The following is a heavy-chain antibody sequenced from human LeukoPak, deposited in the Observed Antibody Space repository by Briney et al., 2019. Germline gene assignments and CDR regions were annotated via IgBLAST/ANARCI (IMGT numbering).Heavy chain of an antibody. CDR3: TTLPMEYYYYGMDV. J-gene: IGHJ6*02. Sequence: GGSLRLSCAASGFTFSNAWMSWVRQAPGKGLEWVGRIKSKTDGGTTDYAAPVKGRFTISRDDSKNTLYLQMNSLKTEDTAVYYCTTLPMEYYYYGMDVWGQGTTVTVSS. V-gene: IGHV3-15*01. CDR1: GFTFSNAW. D-gene: IGHD1-1*01. CDR2: IKSKTDGGTT.